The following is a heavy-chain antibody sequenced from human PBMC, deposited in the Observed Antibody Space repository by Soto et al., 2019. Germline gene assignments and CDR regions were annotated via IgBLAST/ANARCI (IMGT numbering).Heavy chain of an antibody. V-gene: IGHV3-30*18. D-gene: IGHD1-26*01. CDR3: AKDFYPTVGATWSF. J-gene: IGHJ4*02. Sequence: PGGSLRLSCAVSGFTFSTYGMHWVRQAPGKGLEWVAVISSDGSNEYYTDSVKGRFTISRDNSKNTLYLQMNSLKVEDTAMYYCAKDFYPTVGATWSFWGQGTPVTVSS. CDR1: GFTFSTYG. CDR2: ISSDGSNE.